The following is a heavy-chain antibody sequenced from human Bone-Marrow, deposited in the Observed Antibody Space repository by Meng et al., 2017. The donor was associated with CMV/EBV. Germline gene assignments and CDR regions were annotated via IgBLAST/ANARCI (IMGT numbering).Heavy chain of an antibody. CDR3: ARGVSGYYYNWFDP. J-gene: IGHJ5*02. CDR1: GGSFSGYY. V-gene: IGHV4-34*01. CDR2: INHSGST. Sequence: SETLSLTCAVYGGSFSGYYWSWIRQPPGKGLEWIGEINHSGSTNYNPSLKSRVTISVDTSKNQFSLKLSSVTAADTAVYYCARGVSGYYYNWFDPWGQGTLVTVYS. D-gene: IGHD3-22*01.